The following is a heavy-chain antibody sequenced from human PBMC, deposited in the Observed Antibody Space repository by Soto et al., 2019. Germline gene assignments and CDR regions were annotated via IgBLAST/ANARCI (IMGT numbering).Heavy chain of an antibody. CDR2: IYYSGST. D-gene: IGHD3-3*01. CDR1: GGSISSGDYY. Sequence: PSETLSLTCTVSGGSISSGDYYWSWIRQPPGKGLEWIGYIYYSGSTYYNPSLKSRVTISVDTSKNQFSLKLSSVTAADTAVYYCARVLYDFWSGLAFDYWGQGTLVTVSS. V-gene: IGHV4-30-4*02. CDR3: ARVLYDFWSGLAFDY. J-gene: IGHJ4*02.